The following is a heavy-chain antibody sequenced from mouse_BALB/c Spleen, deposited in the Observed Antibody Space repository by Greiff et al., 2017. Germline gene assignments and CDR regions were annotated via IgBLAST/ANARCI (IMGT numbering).Heavy chain of an antibody. CDR2: ISSGGST. D-gene: IGHD1-1*01. V-gene: IGHV5-6-5*01. CDR3: ARVYYYGSSYGYFDV. J-gene: IGHJ1*01. CDR1: GFTFSSYA. Sequence: EVHLVESGGGLVKPGGSLKLSCAASGFTFSSYAMSWVRQTPEKRLEWVASISSGGSTYYPDSVKGRFTISRDNARNILYLQMSSLRSEDTAMYYCARVYYYGSSYGYFDVWGAGTTVTVSS.